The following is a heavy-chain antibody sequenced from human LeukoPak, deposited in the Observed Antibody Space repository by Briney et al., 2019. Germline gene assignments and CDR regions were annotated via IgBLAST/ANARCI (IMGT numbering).Heavy chain of an antibody. V-gene: IGHV1-69*05. J-gene: IGHJ4*02. CDR1: GGTFSSYA. CDR2: IIPIFGTA. CDR3: ARSPALYYGSGRFLDY. D-gene: IGHD3-10*01. Sequence: SVKVSCKASGGTFSSYAISWVRQAPGQGLEWMGGIIPIFGTANYAQKFQGRVTITTDESTSTAYMELSSLRSEDTAVYYCARSPALYYGSGRFLDYWGQGTLVTVSS.